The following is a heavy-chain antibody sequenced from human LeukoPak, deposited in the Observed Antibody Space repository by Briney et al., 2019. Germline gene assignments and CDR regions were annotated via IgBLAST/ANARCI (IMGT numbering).Heavy chain of an antibody. J-gene: IGHJ4*02. V-gene: IGHV3-30*04. CDR3: ATDFAEAFDY. CDR1: GFTFNSYN. Sequence: PGGSLRLSCAASGFTFNSYNTHWVRQAPGKGLEWVAVISYDGSNKYYADPVKGRFTISRDNFKNTLYLQMSSLRTEDTAVYYCATDFAEAFDYWGQGTLVTVSS. CDR2: ISYDGSNK.